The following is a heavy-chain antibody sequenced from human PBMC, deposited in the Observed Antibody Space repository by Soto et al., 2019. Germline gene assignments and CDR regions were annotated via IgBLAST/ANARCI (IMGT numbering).Heavy chain of an antibody. D-gene: IGHD2-2*01. CDR3: AKDPWDCTTTTCPVGYFDP. Sequence: PGGSLRLSCAASGFTFRSYVMNWVRQAPGKGLDWVSSISGSGDSIFYADSVKGRFAISRDNSKNTLYLQMNSLRAEDAAVYYCAKDPWDCTTTTCPVGYFDPWGQGTLVTVSS. CDR2: ISGSGDSI. V-gene: IGHV3-23*01. J-gene: IGHJ5*02. CDR1: GFTFRSYV.